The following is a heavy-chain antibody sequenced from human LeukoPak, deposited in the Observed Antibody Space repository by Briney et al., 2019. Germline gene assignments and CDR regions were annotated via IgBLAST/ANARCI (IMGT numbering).Heavy chain of an antibody. J-gene: IGHJ3*02. D-gene: IGHD3-10*01. CDR1: GGSFSGYY. V-gene: IGHV4-34*01. Sequence: SETLSLTCAVYGGSFSGYYWSWIRQPPGKGLEWIGEINHSGSTNYNPSLKSRVTISVDTSKNQFSLKLSSVTAADTAVYYCARGRGAFDIWGQGSMVTVSS. CDR3: ARGRGAFDI. CDR2: INHSGST.